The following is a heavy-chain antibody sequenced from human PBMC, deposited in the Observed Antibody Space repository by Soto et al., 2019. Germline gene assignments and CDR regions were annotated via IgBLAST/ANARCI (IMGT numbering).Heavy chain of an antibody. D-gene: IGHD6-19*01. CDR2: IYHSGST. CDR3: ARVVAVAGRGNWFDP. CDR1: GGSISSGGYS. V-gene: IGHV4-30-2*01. J-gene: IGHJ5*02. Sequence: QLQLQESGSGLVKPSQTLSLTCAVSGGSISSGGYSWSWIRQPPGKGLEWIGYIYHSGSTYYNPSLKGRVTISVDRSKNQFSLKLSSVTAADTAVYYCARVVAVAGRGNWFDPWGQGTLVTVSS.